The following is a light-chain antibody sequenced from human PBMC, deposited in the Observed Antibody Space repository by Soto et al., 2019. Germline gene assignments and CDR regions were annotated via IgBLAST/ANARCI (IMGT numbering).Light chain of an antibody. CDR3: SSYAGSNNLV. CDR1: SGDIGGFDL. Sequence: QSALTQPDSLSGSPGQSITISCTGSSGDIGGFDLVSWYQQHPGKAPKLLLYEVSKRPSGVPDRFSGSKSGNTASLTVSGLQAEDEADYYCSSYAGSNNLVFGGGTKLTVL. J-gene: IGLJ2*01. V-gene: IGLV2-8*01. CDR2: EVS.